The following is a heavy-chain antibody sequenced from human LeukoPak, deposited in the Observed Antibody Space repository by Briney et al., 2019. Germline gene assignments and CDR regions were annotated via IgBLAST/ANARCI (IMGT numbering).Heavy chain of an antibody. CDR2: IKQDGSKN. D-gene: IGHD1-26*01. V-gene: IGHV3-7*01. CDR3: ARDKIVAATYFDY. CDR1: GFTFSTYW. Sequence: SGGSLRLSCVASGFTFSTYWMSWVRQARGKGLEGVANIKQDGSKNYYVESVKGRFTISRDNAKNSLYLQMNSLRVEDTAVYYCARDKIVAATYFDYWGQGTLVTVSS. J-gene: IGHJ4*02.